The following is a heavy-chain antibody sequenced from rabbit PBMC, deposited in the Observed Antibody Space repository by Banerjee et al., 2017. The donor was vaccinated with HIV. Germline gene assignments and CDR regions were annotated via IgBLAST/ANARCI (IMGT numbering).Heavy chain of an antibody. CDR3: ARGLNDAGAGLNL. Sequence: QEQLEESGGDLVKPERSLTLTCTASGFSFSTYWICWVRQAPGKGLELIACIYGGDHSTWYASWVNGRFTISKTSSTTVTLQMTSLTAADTATYFCARGLNDAGAGLNLWGPGTLVTVS. CDR1: GFSFSTYW. D-gene: IGHD4-2*01. V-gene: IGHV1S45*01. J-gene: IGHJ4*01. CDR2: IYGGDHST.